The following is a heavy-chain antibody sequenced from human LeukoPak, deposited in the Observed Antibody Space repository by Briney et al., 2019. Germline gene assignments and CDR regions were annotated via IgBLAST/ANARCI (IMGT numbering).Heavy chain of an antibody. D-gene: IGHD5-24*01. CDR3: ARGEWLQSQGYFDY. J-gene: IGHJ4*02. Sequence: SETLSLTCAVYGGSFSGYYWVWIRQPPGKGLEWIGSIYHSGSTYYNPSLKSRVTISVDTSKNQFSLKLSSVTAADTAVYYCARGEWLQSQGYFDYWGQGTLVTVSS. CDR2: IYHSGST. V-gene: IGHV4-38-2*01. CDR1: GGSFSGYY.